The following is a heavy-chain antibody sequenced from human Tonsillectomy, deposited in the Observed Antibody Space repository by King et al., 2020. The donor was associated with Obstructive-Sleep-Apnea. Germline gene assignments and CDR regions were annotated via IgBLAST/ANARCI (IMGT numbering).Heavy chain of an antibody. V-gene: IGHV4-59*01. CDR3: ARAPYSSGIIDWFGP. CDR2: IYYTGSS. Sequence: LQLQESGPGLVKPSETLSLTCTVSGGYISTYYWSWIRQPPGKGLEWIGYIYYTGSSNYNPSLKSRVTISVDTSKNQFSLKLSSVTAADTAVYYCARAPYSSGIIDWFGPWGPGTLVTVSS. J-gene: IGHJ5*02. D-gene: IGHD3-10*01. CDR1: GGYISTYY.